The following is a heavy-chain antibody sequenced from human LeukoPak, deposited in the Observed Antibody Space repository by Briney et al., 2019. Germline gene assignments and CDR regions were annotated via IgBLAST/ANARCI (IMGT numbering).Heavy chain of an antibody. J-gene: IGHJ4*02. CDR3: ARHPRTASFDY. Sequence: PETLSLTCTVSGGSISSSSYYWGWIRQPPGKGLEWIGSIYYSGSTYYNPSLKSRVTISVDTSKNQFSLKLSSVTAADTAVYYCARHPRTASFDYWGQGTLVTVSS. CDR2: IYYSGST. CDR1: GGSISSSSYY. V-gene: IGHV4-39*01.